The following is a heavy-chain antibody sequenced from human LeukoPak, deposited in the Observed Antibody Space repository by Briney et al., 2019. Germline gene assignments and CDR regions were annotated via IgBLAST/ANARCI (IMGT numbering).Heavy chain of an antibody. D-gene: IGHD3-22*01. V-gene: IGHV1-18*01. Sequence: ASVKVSCKASRYTFTSYGVSWVRQAPGQGLEWMGWSSAYNGNTSYAQKLQGRVTLTTDTSTNTAYMELRSLRSDDTAVYYCARKMDYYDSSGYYVYQFDYWGQGTLVTVSS. CDR2: SSAYNGNT. CDR3: ARKMDYYDSSGYYVYQFDY. J-gene: IGHJ4*02. CDR1: RYTFTSYG.